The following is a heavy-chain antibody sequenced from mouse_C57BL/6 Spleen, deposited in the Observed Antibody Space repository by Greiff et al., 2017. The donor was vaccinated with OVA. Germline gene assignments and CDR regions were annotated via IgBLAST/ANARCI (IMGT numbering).Heavy chain of an antibody. J-gene: IGHJ3*01. V-gene: IGHV2-2*01. CDR1: GFSLTSYG. CDR3: ASNSNPAWFSY. D-gene: IGHD2-5*01. Sequence: VKVVESGPGLVQPSQSLSITCTVSGFSLTSYGVHWVRQSPGKGLEWLGVIWSGGSTDYNAAFISRLSISKDNSKCQVFFKMNSLQADDTAIYCCASNSNPAWFSYWGQATLVTVSA. CDR2: IWSGGST.